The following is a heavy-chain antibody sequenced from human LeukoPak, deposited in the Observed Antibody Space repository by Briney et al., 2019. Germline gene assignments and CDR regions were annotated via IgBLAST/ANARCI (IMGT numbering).Heavy chain of an antibody. D-gene: IGHD6-13*01. V-gene: IGHV3-23*01. CDR2: INGGGDIT. J-gene: IGHJ4*02. CDR3: AKRYGDSTGWFFDF. Sequence: PGGSLRLSCAASGLTFSTYWMTWVRQAPGKGLEWVSSINGGGDITYYAESVKGRFTVSRDNSKNTLFLQMNSLRAEDTAVFYCAKRYGDSTGWFFDFWGQGSLVTVSS. CDR1: GLTFSTYW.